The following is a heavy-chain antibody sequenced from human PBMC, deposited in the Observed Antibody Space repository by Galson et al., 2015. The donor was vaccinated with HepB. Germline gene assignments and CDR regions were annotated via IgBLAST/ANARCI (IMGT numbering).Heavy chain of an antibody. V-gene: IGHV3-21*01. CDR3: ARDYTTYYDSSVGY. J-gene: IGHJ4*02. CDR1: GFTFNSYN. Sequence: SLRLSCAASGFTFNSYNMNWVRQAPGKGLEWVSYISSDSTYINYADSVKGRFTISRDNAENSLHLQMNSLRAEDTAVYYCARDYTTYYDSSVGYWGQGTLVTVSS. D-gene: IGHD3-22*01. CDR2: ISSDSTYI.